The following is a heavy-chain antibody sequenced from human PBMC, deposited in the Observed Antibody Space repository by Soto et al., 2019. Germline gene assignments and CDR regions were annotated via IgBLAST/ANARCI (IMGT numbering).Heavy chain of an antibody. CDR3: VRALRHTAMVYPWFDP. V-gene: IGHV4-31*03. CDR2: VYESGYT. CDR1: GASVSTGAYY. J-gene: IGHJ5*02. Sequence: SETLSLKCTVSGASVSTGAYYWGWVRQRLGRGLEWIGYVYESGYTYYNMSLKSRLTISLDRSNNQFSLGLTSVTAADTAVYYCVRALRHTAMVYPWFDPWGQGTLVTVSS. D-gene: IGHD5-18*01.